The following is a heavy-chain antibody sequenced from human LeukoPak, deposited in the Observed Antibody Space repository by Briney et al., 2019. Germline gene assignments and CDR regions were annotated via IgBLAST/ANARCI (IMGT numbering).Heavy chain of an antibody. Sequence: PGGSLRLSCAASGFTVSSNYMTCVRQAPGKGLEWVSVIYDDGSTYYADSVKGRFTISRDTSKNTLYLQMNSLGVEDTAVYYCARGNWQSWGQGNQVTVSS. V-gene: IGHV3-53*01. CDR2: IYDDGST. CDR1: GFTVSSNY. J-gene: IGHJ5*02. CDR3: ARGNWQS.